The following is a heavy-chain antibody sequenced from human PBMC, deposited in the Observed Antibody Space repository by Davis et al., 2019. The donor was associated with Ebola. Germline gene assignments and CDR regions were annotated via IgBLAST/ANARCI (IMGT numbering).Heavy chain of an antibody. J-gene: IGHJ6*03. CDR3: AKVPYYYYMDV. CDR1: GFTFSSYS. V-gene: IGHV3-21*01. Sequence: GESLKISCSASGFTFSSYSMTWVRQAPGKGLEWVSSISSSSSYIYYADSVKGRFTISRDNAKNSLYLQMNSLRAEDTAVYYCAKVPYYYYMDVWGKGTTVTVSS. CDR2: ISSSSSYI.